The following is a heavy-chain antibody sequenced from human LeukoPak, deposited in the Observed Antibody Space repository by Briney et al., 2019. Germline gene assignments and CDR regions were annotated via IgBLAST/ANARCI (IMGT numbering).Heavy chain of an antibody. Sequence: PGGSLRLSCAASGFTFSSYSMNWVRQAPGKGLEWVSYISSSGTTIYYADSVKGRFTISRDNAKNSLYLQMNSLRAEDTAVYYCAKDCPRYCSGGSCYSGWYFDLWGRGTLVTVSS. CDR3: AKDCPRYCSGGSCYSGWYFDL. CDR1: GFTFSSYS. CDR2: ISSSGTTI. V-gene: IGHV3-48*01. D-gene: IGHD2-15*01. J-gene: IGHJ2*01.